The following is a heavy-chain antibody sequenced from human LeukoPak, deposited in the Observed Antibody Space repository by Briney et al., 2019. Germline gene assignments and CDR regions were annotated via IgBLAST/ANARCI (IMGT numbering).Heavy chain of an antibody. J-gene: IGHJ6*04. V-gene: IGHV1-24*01. D-gene: IGHD3-22*01. CDR2: FDPEDGET. CDR1: GHTLTEFS. Sequence: ASVKVSCKVSGHTLTEFSMHWVRQAPGKRLEWMGRFDPEDGETIYAQKFQGRVTMTADTSTDTAYMELSSLRSDDTAVYYCARDLSPMIVGMDVWGKGTTVTVSS. CDR3: ARDLSPMIVGMDV.